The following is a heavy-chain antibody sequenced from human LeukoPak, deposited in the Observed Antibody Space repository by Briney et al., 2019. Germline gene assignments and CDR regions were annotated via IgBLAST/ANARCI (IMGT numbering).Heavy chain of an antibody. V-gene: IGHV3-23*01. CDR1: GFTFSSYV. CDR2: ISGSGGST. Sequence: GGSLRLSCAASGFTFSSYVMSWVRQAPGKGLEWVSAISGSGGSTYYADSVKGRFTISRDNSKNTLYLQMNSLRAEDTAVYYCARTLFDYGDYSDYWGQGTLVTVSS. J-gene: IGHJ4*02. D-gene: IGHD4-17*01. CDR3: ARTLFDYGDYSDY.